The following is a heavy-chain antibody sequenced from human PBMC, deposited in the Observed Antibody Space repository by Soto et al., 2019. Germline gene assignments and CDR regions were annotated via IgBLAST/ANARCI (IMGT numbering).Heavy chain of an antibody. Sequence: VKVCCEDSGGTFSSYAISWVRQAPGQGLEWMGGIIPIFGTANYAQKFQGRVTITAEESTNTAYMELSSLRSEDTAVYYCVRSDMIVGTRFDYCVQGTLVTVCS. V-gene: IGHV1-69*13. CDR2: IIPIFGTA. CDR3: VRSDMIVGTRFDY. D-gene: IGHD3-22*01. J-gene: IGHJ4*02. CDR1: GGTFSSYA.